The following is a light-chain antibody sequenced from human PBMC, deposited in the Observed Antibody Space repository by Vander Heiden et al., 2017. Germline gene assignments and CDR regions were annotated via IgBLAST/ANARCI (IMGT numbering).Light chain of an antibody. CDR1: ALPKQY. CDR3: QSADSSGADVV. J-gene: IGLJ2*01. Sequence: SYELTQPPSVSASPGQTARITCSGDALPKQYAFWYQQKPGHAPVLVMYKDSERSSGIPDRFSGSSSGTTVTLTISGVQAEDEADYYCQSADSSGADVVFGGGTKLTVL. V-gene: IGLV3-25*03. CDR2: KDS.